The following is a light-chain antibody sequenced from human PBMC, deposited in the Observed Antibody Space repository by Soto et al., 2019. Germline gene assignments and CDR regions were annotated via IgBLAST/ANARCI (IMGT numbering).Light chain of an antibody. CDR2: RSS. CDR1: QSVSSY. V-gene: IGKV3-11*01. Sequence: EIVLTQSPATLSLSPGKRATLSCRASQSVSSYLAWYQQKPGQAPRLLMFRSSDRAAGVPDRFSGSASGTEFTLTISSLEPEDFAVYYCQQYGTKVSFGPGTKVDIK. CDR3: QQYGTKVS. J-gene: IGKJ3*01.